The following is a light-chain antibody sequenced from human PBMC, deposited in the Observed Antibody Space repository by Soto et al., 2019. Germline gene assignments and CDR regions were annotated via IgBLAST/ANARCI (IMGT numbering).Light chain of an antibody. CDR1: QSVLYSSNNKNY. V-gene: IGKV4-1*01. Sequence: DIVMTQSPDSLAVSLGERATINCKSGQSVLYSSNNKNYLAWYQQKPGQPPKLLIYWASTRESGVSDRFSGSGSGTDFTLTISSLQAEDVAVYYCQQYYSTPNTFGQGTKLEIK. CDR2: WAS. J-gene: IGKJ2*01. CDR3: QQYYSTPNT.